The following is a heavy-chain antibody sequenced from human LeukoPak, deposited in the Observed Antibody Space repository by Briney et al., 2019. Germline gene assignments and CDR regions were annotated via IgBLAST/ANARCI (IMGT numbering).Heavy chain of an antibody. Sequence: RSLRLSCVVSGFTFTTHGFHWVRQAPGKGLEWVSVIWHDGSRKEYADSVRGRFTISRDNSNLYLQMNSLRAEDTAIYYCARDIGYSGFNLDYWGQGTPVTVSS. J-gene: IGHJ4*02. V-gene: IGHV3-33*01. CDR1: GFTFTTHG. CDR3: ARDIGYSGFNLDY. D-gene: IGHD5-12*01. CDR2: IWHDGSRK.